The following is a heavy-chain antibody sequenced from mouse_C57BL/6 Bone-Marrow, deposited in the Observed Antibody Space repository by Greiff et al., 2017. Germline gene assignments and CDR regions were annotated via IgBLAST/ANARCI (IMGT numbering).Heavy chain of an antibody. Sequence: QVQLQQPGAELVKPGASVKMSCKASGYTFTSYWITWVKQRPGQGLEWIGDIYPGSGSTNYNEKFKSKATLTVDTSSSTAYMQLSSLTSEDSSVYYCARSGDGYIRYYAMDYWGQGTSVTVSS. CDR1: GYTFTSYW. D-gene: IGHD2-3*01. V-gene: IGHV1-55*01. CDR3: ARSGDGYIRYYAMDY. CDR2: IYPGSGST. J-gene: IGHJ4*01.